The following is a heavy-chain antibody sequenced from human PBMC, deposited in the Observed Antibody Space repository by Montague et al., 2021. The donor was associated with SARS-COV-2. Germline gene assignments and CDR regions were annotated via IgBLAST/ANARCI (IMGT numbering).Heavy chain of an antibody. V-gene: IGHV4-34*01. CDR3: ARWDPQTLTLIGLRGKSASDY. CDR1: GGSFSGYY. D-gene: IGHD4-23*01. J-gene: IGHJ4*02. Sequence: SETRSLTCAVYGGSFSGYYWTWIRQSPGKGLEWIAEINHSGTTNYNFNPSLRSRVTISVDTSKSRFSLKLSSVTAADTGVYYCARWDPQTLTLIGLRGKSASDYWGQGTLVTVSS. CDR2: INHSGTT.